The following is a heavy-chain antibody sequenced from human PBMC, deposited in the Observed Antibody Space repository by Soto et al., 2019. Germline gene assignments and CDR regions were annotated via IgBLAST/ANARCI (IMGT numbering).Heavy chain of an antibody. J-gene: IGHJ4*02. D-gene: IGHD6-13*01. Sequence: EVQLLESGGGLVQPGGSLRLSCAASGFTFSNYAVTWVRQAPGKGLEWVSTISGSGGSTYYADSVKGRFTISRDNSKNTLYLHMNSLRAEDTAVYYCAKDQGSSWYEIDYWGKGTLVTVSS. V-gene: IGHV3-23*01. CDR2: ISGSGGST. CDR3: AKDQGSSWYEIDY. CDR1: GFTFSNYA.